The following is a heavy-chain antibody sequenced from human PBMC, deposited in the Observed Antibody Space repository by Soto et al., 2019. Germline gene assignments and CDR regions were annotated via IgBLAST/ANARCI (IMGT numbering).Heavy chain of an antibody. J-gene: IGHJ4*02. D-gene: IGHD5-18*01. CDR1: GVSISDGGYY. Sequence: SETLSLTCAVSGVSISDGGYYWGWIRQHPVKGLEWLGYIYHSGSTNYNPSLKSRVTISVDTSKNQFSLKLSSVTAADTAVYYCARAVDTAMATSGGFDYWGQGTLVTVSS. CDR3: ARAVDTAMATSGGFDY. CDR2: IYHSGST. V-gene: IGHV4-31*11.